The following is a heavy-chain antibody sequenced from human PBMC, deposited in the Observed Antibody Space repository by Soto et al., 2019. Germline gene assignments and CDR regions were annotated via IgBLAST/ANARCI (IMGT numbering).Heavy chain of an antibody. CDR1: GYTFTSYA. Sequence: ASVKVSCKASGYTFTSYAMHWVRRAPGQRLEWMGWINAGNGNTKYSQKFQGRVTITRDTSASTAYMELSSLRSEDTAVYYCARSRLAYYYDSRGTSGWFDPWGQATLVTVSS. D-gene: IGHD3-22*01. V-gene: IGHV1-3*01. J-gene: IGHJ5*02. CDR2: INAGNGNT. CDR3: ARSRLAYYYDSRGTSGWFDP.